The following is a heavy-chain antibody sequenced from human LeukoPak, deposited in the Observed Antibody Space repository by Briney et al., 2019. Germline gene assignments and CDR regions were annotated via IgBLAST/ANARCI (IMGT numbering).Heavy chain of an antibody. J-gene: IGHJ4*02. CDR1: GFTFSGSA. CDR2: IRSKANSYAT. Sequence: GGSLRLSCAASGFTFSGSAMHWVRQASGKGLEWVGRIRSKANSYATAYAASVKGRFTISRDDSKNTAYLQVNSLKTEDTAVYYCTRSPSEWWLLLDYWGQGTLVTVSS. V-gene: IGHV3-73*01. D-gene: IGHD2-21*02. CDR3: TRSPSEWWLLLDY.